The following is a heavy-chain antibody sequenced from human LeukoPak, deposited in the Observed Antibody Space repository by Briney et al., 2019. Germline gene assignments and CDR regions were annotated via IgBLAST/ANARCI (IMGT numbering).Heavy chain of an antibody. D-gene: IGHD1-26*01. V-gene: IGHV4-39*01. J-gene: IGHJ5*02. CDR2: IYYGGAA. Sequence: GSLRLSCAASGFTFSSYAMSWIRQPPGKGLEWIGSIYYGGAAYYNPSLQNRVTISVDTSKHQFSLKLSSVTAADTAVYYCARPLSLSGNTNWFDPWGQGTLVTVSS. CDR3: ARPLSLSGNTNWFDP. CDR1: GFTFSSYA.